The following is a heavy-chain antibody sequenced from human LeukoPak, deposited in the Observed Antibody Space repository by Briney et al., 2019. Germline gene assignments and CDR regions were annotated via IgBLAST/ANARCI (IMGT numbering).Heavy chain of an antibody. D-gene: IGHD5-12*01. CDR1: GYTFTNNY. Sequence: GASVKVSCKASGYTFTNNYMHWVRQAPGQGLEWMGIINPSGGSTNYAQKFQGRVTMTRDTSTSTVYMELSSLRSEDTAVYYCARLTRGYSGYDFYYFDYWGQGTLVTVSS. CDR3: ARLTRGYSGYDFYYFDY. J-gene: IGHJ4*02. V-gene: IGHV1-46*01. CDR2: INPSGGST.